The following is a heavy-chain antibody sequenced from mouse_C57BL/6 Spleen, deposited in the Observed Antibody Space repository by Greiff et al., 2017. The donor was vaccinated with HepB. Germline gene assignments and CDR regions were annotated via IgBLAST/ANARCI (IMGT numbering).Heavy chain of an antibody. CDR3: ARDRGGYPYAMDY. CDR1: GISITTGNYR. D-gene: IGHD2-2*01. J-gene: IGHJ4*01. CDR2: IYYSGTI. V-gene: IGHV3-5*01. Sequence: EVQLQQSGPGLVKPSQPVFLTCTVTGISITTGNYRWSWIRQFPGNKLEWIGYIYYSGTITYNPSLTSRTTITRDTPKNQFFLEMNSLTAEDTATYYCARDRGGYPYAMDYWGQGTSVTVSS.